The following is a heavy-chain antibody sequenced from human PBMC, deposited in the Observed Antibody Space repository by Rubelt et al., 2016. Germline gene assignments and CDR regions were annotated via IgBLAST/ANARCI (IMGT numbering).Heavy chain of an antibody. J-gene: IGHJ3*02. CDR3: AKSYFSAFDI. D-gene: IGHD3-3*01. Sequence: GSGGSTYYADSVKGRFTISRDNSKNTLYLQMNSLRAEDTAVYYCAKSYFSAFDIWGQGTMVTVSS. CDR2: GSGGST. V-gene: IGHV3-23*01.